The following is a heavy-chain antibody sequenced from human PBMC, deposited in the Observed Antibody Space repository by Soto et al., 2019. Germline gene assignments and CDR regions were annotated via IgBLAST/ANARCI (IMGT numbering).Heavy chain of an antibody. J-gene: IGHJ4*02. CDR2: ISGSGGIT. CDR1: GFTFSSYA. Sequence: EVQLLESGGGLVQPGGSLRLSCAASGFTFSSYAMNWVRQAPGKGLEWVSVISGSGGITYYADSVKGRFTISRDKSKNTLYLQMNSLRAEDTAVYYCAKDTSGSYSAIDYWGQGTLVTVSS. CDR3: AKDTSGSYSAIDY. D-gene: IGHD1-26*01. V-gene: IGHV3-23*01.